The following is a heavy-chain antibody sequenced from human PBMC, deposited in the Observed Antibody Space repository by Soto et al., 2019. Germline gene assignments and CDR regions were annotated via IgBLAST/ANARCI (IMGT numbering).Heavy chain of an antibody. CDR2: ISWNSGSI. J-gene: IGHJ4*02. D-gene: IGHD6-19*01. Sequence: EVPLVESGGGLVQPGRSLRLSCAASGFTFDDYAMHWVRQAPGKGLEWVSGISWNSGSIGYADSVKGRFTISRDNAKNSLYLQMNSLRAEDTALYYCAKDRGSGWYQDFDYWGQGTLVTVSS. CDR1: GFTFDDYA. CDR3: AKDRGSGWYQDFDY. V-gene: IGHV3-9*01.